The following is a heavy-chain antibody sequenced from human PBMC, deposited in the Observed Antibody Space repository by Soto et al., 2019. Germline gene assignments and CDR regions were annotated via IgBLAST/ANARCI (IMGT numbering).Heavy chain of an antibody. Sequence: PGGSLRLSCAASGFTFSSYAMSWVRQAPGKGLEWVSAISGSGGSTYYADSVKGRLTISRDNSKNTLYLQMNSLRAEDTAVYYCAKVTIPQQLAYFDYWGQGTRVTVSS. J-gene: IGHJ4*02. V-gene: IGHV3-23*01. CDR1: GFTFSSYA. CDR3: AKVTIPQQLAYFDY. CDR2: ISGSGGST. D-gene: IGHD6-13*01.